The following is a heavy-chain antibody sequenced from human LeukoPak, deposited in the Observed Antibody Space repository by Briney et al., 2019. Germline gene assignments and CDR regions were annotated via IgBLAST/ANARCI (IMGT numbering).Heavy chain of an antibody. J-gene: IGHJ4*02. CDR2: INYIGST. D-gene: IGHD3-9*01. Sequence: SETLSLTCSVSGGSVSSGNYFWGWIRQPPGKGLEWIGNINYIGSTAYNPSLKSRVTVSVDTSKNQFSLKMTSVTAAGTAVYYCARLSKGRYFDYIFDYWGQGTLVTVSS. CDR1: GGSVSSGNYF. V-gene: IGHV4-39*01. CDR3: ARLSKGRYFDYIFDY.